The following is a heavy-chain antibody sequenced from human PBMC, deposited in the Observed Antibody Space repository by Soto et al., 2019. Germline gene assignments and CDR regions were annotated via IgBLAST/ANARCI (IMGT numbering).Heavy chain of an antibody. CDR1: GYTFTNYG. D-gene: IGHD4-17*01. J-gene: IGHJ6*03. Sequence: QVQLVQSGAEVKQPGASVKVSCKASGYTFTNYGFTWVRQAPGQGLEWMGWISTYNGNTKYAQKVPGRLTMTTDTSTSTANMELTSLRSDDTAVYYCARTTVTASYYYMDVWGKGTTVTVSS. V-gene: IGHV1-18*01. CDR2: ISTYNGNT. CDR3: ARTTVTASYYYMDV.